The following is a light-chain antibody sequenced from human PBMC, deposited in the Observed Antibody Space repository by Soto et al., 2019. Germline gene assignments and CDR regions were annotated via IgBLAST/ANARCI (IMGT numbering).Light chain of an antibody. J-gene: IGKJ4*01. Sequence: EIVLTQSPATLSLSPGERATLSCRASQSVSNYLAWYQQKPGQAPRLLIYDASNRATAIPARFSGSGSGTDFPLTIISLEPEDFAVYYCQQRSNWPLLTFGGGTKVEIK. CDR3: QQRSNWPLLT. CDR1: QSVSNY. CDR2: DAS. V-gene: IGKV3-11*01.